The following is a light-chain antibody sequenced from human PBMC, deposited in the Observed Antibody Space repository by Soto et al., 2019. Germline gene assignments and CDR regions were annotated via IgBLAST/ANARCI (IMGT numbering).Light chain of an antibody. V-gene: IGLV2-14*01. CDR1: SSDVGGYNY. Sequence: QSALTQPASVSGSPGQSITISCTGTSSDVGGYNYVSWYQQHPGKAPKLMLYDVSNRPSGVSNRYSCSKSGNTASLTISGLQDEDEADYYCRSYTSRSTLGVFVGETTLTV. J-gene: IGLJ2*01. CDR2: DVS. CDR3: RSYTSRSTLGV.